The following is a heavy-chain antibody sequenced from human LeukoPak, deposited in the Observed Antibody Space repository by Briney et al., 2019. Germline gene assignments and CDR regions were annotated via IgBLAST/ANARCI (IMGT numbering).Heavy chain of an antibody. J-gene: IGHJ4*02. CDR1: GGSFSGYY. CDR2: INHSGST. Sequence: ASETLSLTCAVYGGSFSGYYWSWIRQPPGKGLEWIGEINHSGSTNYNPSLKSRVTISVDTSKNQFSLKLSSVTAADTAVYYCAREVLGTYYYGSGSYQIDYWGQGTLVTVSS. CDR3: AREVLGTYYYGSGSYQIDY. D-gene: IGHD3-10*01. V-gene: IGHV4-34*01.